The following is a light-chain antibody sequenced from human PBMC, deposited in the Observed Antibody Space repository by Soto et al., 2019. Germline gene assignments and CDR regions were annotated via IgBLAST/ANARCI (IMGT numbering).Light chain of an antibody. Sequence: DIKMTQSPSSLSASVGDRVTITCRASQYISNYLIWYQQKSGTAPKLLIHTASTLQSGVPSRFSGRGSGPDFTLTISSVQPDDFAIYFCQQSYSTPPTFGQGTTLEIK. CDR3: QQSYSTPPT. CDR1: QYISNY. CDR2: TAS. V-gene: IGKV1-39*01. J-gene: IGKJ2*01.